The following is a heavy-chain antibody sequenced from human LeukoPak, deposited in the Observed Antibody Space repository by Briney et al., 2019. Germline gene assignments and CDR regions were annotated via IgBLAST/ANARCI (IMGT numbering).Heavy chain of an antibody. J-gene: IGHJ6*02. D-gene: IGHD3-10*01. Sequence: PPETLSLTCTVSGGSISSYYWSWIRQPPGKGLEWIGYIYYSGCTNYNPSLKSRVTISVDTSKNQFSLKLSSVTAADTAVYYCARHGPTMVRGSPYYYYYYGMDVWGQGTTVTVSS. V-gene: IGHV4-59*08. CDR3: ARHGPTMVRGSPYYYYYYGMDV. CDR2: IYYSGCT. CDR1: GGSISSYY.